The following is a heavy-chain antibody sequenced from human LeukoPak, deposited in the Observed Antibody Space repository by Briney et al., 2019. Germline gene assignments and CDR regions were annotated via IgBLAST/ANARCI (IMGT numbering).Heavy chain of an antibody. V-gene: IGHV3-48*01. D-gene: IGHD3-10*01. J-gene: IGHJ5*02. Sequence: GGSLRLSCAASGFTFSSYSMDWVRQAPGKGLEWVSYISSSSSTIYYADSVKGRFTISRDNAKNSLYLQMNSLRAEDTAVYYCARDLYYYGSGSYHHWGQGILVTVSS. CDR1: GFTFSSYS. CDR3: ARDLYYYGSGSYHH. CDR2: ISSSSSTI.